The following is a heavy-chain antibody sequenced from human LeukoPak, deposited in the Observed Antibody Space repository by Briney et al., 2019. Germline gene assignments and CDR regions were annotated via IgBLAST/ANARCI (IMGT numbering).Heavy chain of an antibody. Sequence: GGSLRLSCAASGFTFSSYAMSWVRQAPGKGLEWVSYISSSGSTIYYADPVKGRFTISRDNAKNSLYLQMNSLRAEDTAVYYCARESSSGYYYYYMDVWGKGTTVTVSS. J-gene: IGHJ6*03. D-gene: IGHD6-13*01. CDR2: ISSSGSTI. CDR3: ARESSSGYYYYYMDV. V-gene: IGHV3-48*03. CDR1: GFTFSSYA.